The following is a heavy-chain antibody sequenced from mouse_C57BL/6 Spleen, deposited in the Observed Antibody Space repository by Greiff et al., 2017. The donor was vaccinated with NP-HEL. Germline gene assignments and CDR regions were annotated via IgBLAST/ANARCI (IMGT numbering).Heavy chain of an antibody. V-gene: IGHV1-64*01. D-gene: IGHD1-1*01. J-gene: IGHJ3*01. CDR1: GYTFTSYW. CDR2: IHPNSGST. Sequence: VQLQQPGAELVKPGASVKLSCKASGYTFTSYWMHWVKQRPGQGLEWIGMIHPNSGSTNYNEKFKSKATLTVDKSSSTAYMQLSSLTSEDSAVYYCATTVVAPPWFAYWGQGTLVTVSA. CDR3: ATTVVAPPWFAY.